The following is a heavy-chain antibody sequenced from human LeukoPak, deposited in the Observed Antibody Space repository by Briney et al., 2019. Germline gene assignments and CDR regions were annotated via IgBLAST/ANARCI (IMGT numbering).Heavy chain of an antibody. D-gene: IGHD6-13*01. CDR2: IYYSGST. CDR3: ARQSSTWYYFDY. Sequence: SETLSLTCTVSGGSISSYYWSWIRQPPGKGLEWIGYIYYSGSTNYNPSLKSRVTISVDMSKNQFSLKLSSVTAADTAVYYCARQSSTWYYFDYWGQRTLVTVSS. CDR1: GGSISSYY. J-gene: IGHJ4*02. V-gene: IGHV4-59*01.